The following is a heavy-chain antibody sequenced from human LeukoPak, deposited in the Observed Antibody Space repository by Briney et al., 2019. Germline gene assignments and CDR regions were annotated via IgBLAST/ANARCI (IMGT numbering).Heavy chain of an antibody. Sequence: GGSLRLSCAASGFTFRSYWMSWVRQAPGKGLEWVANINQGGSVKYYVDSVKGRFTNSRDDAKNSLYVQMNSLRDEDTAVYYCARVGYSGWNLEYWGQGTLVTVSS. D-gene: IGHD5-12*01. CDR3: ARVGYSGWNLEY. CDR2: INQGGSVK. J-gene: IGHJ4*02. CDR1: GFTFRSYW. V-gene: IGHV3-7*01.